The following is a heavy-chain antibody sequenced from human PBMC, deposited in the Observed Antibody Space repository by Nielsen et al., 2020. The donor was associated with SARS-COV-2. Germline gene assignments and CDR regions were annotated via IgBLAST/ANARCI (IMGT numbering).Heavy chain of an antibody. CDR3: ARVPITMVRGGYYYYYGMDV. Sequence: GESLKISCAASGFTFDDYGMSWVRQAPGKGLEWGSGINWNGGSTGYADSVKGRFTISRDNAKNSLYLQMNSLRAEDTAVYYCARVPITMVRGGYYYYYGMDVWGQGTTVTVSS. D-gene: IGHD3-10*01. J-gene: IGHJ6*02. V-gene: IGHV3-20*04. CDR2: INWNGGST. CDR1: GFTFDDYG.